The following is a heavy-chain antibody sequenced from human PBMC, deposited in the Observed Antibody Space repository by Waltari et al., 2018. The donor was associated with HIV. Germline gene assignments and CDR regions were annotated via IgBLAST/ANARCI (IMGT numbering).Heavy chain of an antibody. CDR1: GGSTSTYY. CDR2: IYYNGAT. CDR3: ARPSNWGSRNWYFDL. Sequence: QVQLQESGPGLVKPSETLSLTCTVSGGSTSTYYWNWIRQPPGKGLEWIGYIYYNGATIYNPSLKGRLSMSIDTSKNQFSLKLSSVTAADTAMYFCARPSNWGSRNWYFDLWGRGTLVTVSS. J-gene: IGHJ2*01. V-gene: IGHV4-59*01. D-gene: IGHD7-27*01.